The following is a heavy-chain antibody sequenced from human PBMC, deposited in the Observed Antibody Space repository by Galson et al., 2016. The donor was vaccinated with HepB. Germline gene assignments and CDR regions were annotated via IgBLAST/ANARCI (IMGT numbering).Heavy chain of an antibody. Sequence: SLXXXCAASGXXFSXXXMGXXXQAXXREXXXLAXIKGDGSDKFYVDSLNGRXTVSRDNAKNSLYLQMHSLRGEXTAVYYCVRNSRSPDYWGQGTXVTV. CDR3: VRNSRSPDY. J-gene: IGHJ1*01. CDR1: GXXFSXXX. CDR2: IKGDGSDK. V-gene: IGHV3-7*01. D-gene: IGHD1-7*01.